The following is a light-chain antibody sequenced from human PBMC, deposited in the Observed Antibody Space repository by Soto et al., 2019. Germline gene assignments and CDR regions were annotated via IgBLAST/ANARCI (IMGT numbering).Light chain of an antibody. CDR1: SSNIGAGYD. V-gene: IGLV1-40*01. CDR3: QSSDISLSGSYV. J-gene: IGLJ1*01. CDR2: GNS. Sequence: QPVLTQPPSVSGAPGQRVTISCTGSSSNIGAGYDVHWYQQLPGTAPKLLMYGNSNRPSGVPDRFSGSKSGTSASLAITGLQAEDEADYYCQSSDISLSGSYVFGTGTKLTVL.